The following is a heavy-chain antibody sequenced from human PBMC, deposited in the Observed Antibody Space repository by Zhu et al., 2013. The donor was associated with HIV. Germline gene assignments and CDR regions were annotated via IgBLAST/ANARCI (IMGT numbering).Heavy chain of an antibody. Sequence: QVQLQQWGAGLLKPSETLSLTCAVYGGSFSGYYWSWIRQPPGKGLEWIGEINHSGSTNYNPSLKSRVTISVDTSKNQFSLKLSSVTAADTAVYYCAREAGVAGNAGAFDIWGQGTMVTVSS. V-gene: IGHV4-34*01. J-gene: IGHJ3*02. CDR1: GGSFSGYY. D-gene: IGHD6-19*01. CDR3: AREAGVAGNAGAFDI. CDR2: INHSGST.